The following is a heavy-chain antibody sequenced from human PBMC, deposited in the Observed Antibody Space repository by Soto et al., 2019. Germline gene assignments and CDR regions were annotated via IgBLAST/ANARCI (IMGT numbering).Heavy chain of an antibody. CDR3: AIRGRKLLWFQELTHTLYGMDV. CDR2: INHSGST. J-gene: IGHJ6*02. V-gene: IGHV4-34*01. CDR1: GGSFSGYY. Sequence: QVQLQQWGAGLLKPSETLSLTCAVYGGSFSGYYWSWIRQPPGKGLEWIGEINHSGSTNYNPSLKSRVPISVDTSKNQFSLKLSSVTAADTAVYYCAIRGRKLLWFQELTHTLYGMDVWGQGTTVTVSS. D-gene: IGHD3-10*01.